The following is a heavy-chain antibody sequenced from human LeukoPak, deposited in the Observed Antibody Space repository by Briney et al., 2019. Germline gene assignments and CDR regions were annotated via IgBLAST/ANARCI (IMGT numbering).Heavy chain of an antibody. J-gene: IGHJ4*02. CDR1: GFTFSSYA. CDR3: ARDLAVAGFFDY. CDR2: IGSGGGST. Sequence: GGSLRLSCAASGFTFSSYAMTWVRQAPGKGLEWVSAIGSGGGSTYYADSVRGRFTISRDNSKNTLYLQMNSLRAEDTAVYYCARDLAVAGFFDYWGQGTLVTVSS. D-gene: IGHD6-19*01. V-gene: IGHV3-23*01.